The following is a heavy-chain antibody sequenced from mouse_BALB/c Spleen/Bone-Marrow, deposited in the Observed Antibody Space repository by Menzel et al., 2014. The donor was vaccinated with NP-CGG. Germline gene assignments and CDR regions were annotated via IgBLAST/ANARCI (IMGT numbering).Heavy chain of an antibody. D-gene: IGHD2-10*02. CDR2: IDPYDSET. V-gene: IGHV1-52*01. CDR1: GYTFTSYW. CDR3: ARRALDAMDY. Sequence: VQLVESGAELVRPGTLVKLSCKASGYTFTSYWMNWVKQRPEQGLEWIGRIDPYDSETHYNQKFKDKAILTVDKSSSTAYMQLSSLTSEDSAVYYCARRALDAMDYWGQGTSVTVSS. J-gene: IGHJ4*01.